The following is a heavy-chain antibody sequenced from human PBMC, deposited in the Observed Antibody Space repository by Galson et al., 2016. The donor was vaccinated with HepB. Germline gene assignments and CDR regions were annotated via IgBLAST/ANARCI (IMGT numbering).Heavy chain of an antibody. J-gene: IGHJ4*02. V-gene: IGHV3-64D*08. D-gene: IGHD3-16*01. CDR2: IGSDGKSM. CDR1: GFTFSSYG. Sequence: SLRLSCAASGFTFSSYGLHWVRQAPGKGLEFVAAIGSDGKSMYSADSVKGRFSISRDNLKSILYLQMSSLRPEDTATYYCVKHDRGPADYWGQGTPVTVSS. CDR3: VKHDRGPADY.